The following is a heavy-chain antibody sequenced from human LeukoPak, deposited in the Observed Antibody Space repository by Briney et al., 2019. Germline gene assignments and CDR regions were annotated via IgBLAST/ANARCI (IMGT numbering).Heavy chain of an antibody. CDR3: ARENYDILTGYLFGS. CDR2: ISYDGSNK. CDR1: GYILNTYG. J-gene: IGHJ3*01. D-gene: IGHD3-9*01. Sequence: GGSLRLSCEASGYILNTYGMHWVRKAPGKGLEWVAVISYDGSNKYYADSVKGRFTISRDNSKSTLYLQMNSLRAEDTAVYYCARENYDILTGYLFGSWGQGTMVTVSS. V-gene: IGHV3-30*19.